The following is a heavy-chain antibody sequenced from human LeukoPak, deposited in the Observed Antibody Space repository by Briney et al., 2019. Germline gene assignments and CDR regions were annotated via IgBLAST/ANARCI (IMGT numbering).Heavy chain of an antibody. CDR3: ARTLRYFDWSTGNNWFDP. Sequence: KASETLSLTCTVSGGSISSGDYYWSWIRQHPGKGLEWIGYIYYSGSTYYNPSLKSRVTISVDTSKNQFSLKLSSVTAADTAVYYCARTLRYFDWSTGNNWFDPWGQGTLVTVSS. CDR1: GGSISSGDYY. CDR2: IYYSGST. V-gene: IGHV4-31*03. J-gene: IGHJ5*02. D-gene: IGHD3-9*01.